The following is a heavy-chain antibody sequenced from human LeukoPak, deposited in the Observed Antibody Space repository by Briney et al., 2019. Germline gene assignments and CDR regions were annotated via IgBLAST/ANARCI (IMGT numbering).Heavy chain of an antibody. CDR2: ISYDGSNK. CDR3: ARGVPAAMYLLLVY. D-gene: IGHD2-2*01. V-gene: IGHV3-30*01. CDR1: GFTFSSYA. Sequence: GGSLRLSCAASGFTFSSYAMHWVRQAPGKGLEWVAVISYDGSNKYYADSVKGRFTISRDNSENTLYLQMNSLRAEDTAVYYCARGVPAAMYLLLVYWGQGTLVTVSS. J-gene: IGHJ4*02.